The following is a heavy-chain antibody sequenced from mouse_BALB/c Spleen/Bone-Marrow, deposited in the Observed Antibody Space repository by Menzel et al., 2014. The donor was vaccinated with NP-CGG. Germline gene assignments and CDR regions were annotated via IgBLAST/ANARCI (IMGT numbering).Heavy chain of an antibody. V-gene: IGHV2-9*02. CDR3: ARKDYGSRGGYFDV. CDR1: GFSLTSYG. J-gene: IGHJ1*01. CDR2: IWAGGST. D-gene: IGHD1-1*01. Sequence: VKLVESGPGLVAPSQSLSITCTVSGFSLTSYGVHWVRQPPGKGLEWLGLIWAGGSTNCNSALMSRLSISKDNSKSQVFLKMNSLQTDDTAMYYCARKDYGSRGGYFDVWGAGTTVTVSS.